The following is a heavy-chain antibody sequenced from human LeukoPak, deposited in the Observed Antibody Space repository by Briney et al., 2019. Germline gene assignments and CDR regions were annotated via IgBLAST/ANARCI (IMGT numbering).Heavy chain of an antibody. J-gene: IGHJ4*02. D-gene: IGHD3-3*01. CDR2: IKQDGSER. CDR1: GFTFTKYW. CDR3: ARENWAPYD. V-gene: IGHV3-7*01. Sequence: GGSLRLSCAASGFTFTKYWMTWVRQAPGKGLEWVANIKQDGSERNYVDTVKGRFIISRDNAKNLLYLQMNSLRAEDKAGYYCARENWAPYDWGQGTLVTVSS.